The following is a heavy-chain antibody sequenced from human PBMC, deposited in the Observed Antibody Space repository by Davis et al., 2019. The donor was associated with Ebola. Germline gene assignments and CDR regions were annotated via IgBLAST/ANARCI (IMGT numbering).Heavy chain of an antibody. D-gene: IGHD1-26*01. V-gene: IGHV3-23*01. J-gene: IGHJ3*02. CDR2: LGTSADT. CDR3: AKDTSNIWFDI. CDR1: GFVFRSYV. Sequence: GGSLRLSCAASGFVFRSYVMSWVRRAPGKGLEWVSTLGTSADTYYADSVKGRFTISRDNSKNTLYLQMNGLRVEDTAIYYCAKDTSNIWFDIWGQGTNVTVSS.